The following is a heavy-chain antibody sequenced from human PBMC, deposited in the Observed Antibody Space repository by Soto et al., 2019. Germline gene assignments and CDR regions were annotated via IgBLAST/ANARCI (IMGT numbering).Heavy chain of an antibody. CDR1: GYTFTSCG. CDR3: ARVKQQLGIDYYYYYYGMDV. V-gene: IGHV1-18*01. D-gene: IGHD6-13*01. CDR2: ISAYNGNT. Sequence: ASVKVSCKACGYTFTSCGMRWVRQAPGQGLEWMGWISAYNGNTNYAQKLQGRVTMTTDTSTSTAYMELRSLRSDDTAVYYCARVKQQLGIDYYYYYYGMDVWGQGTTVTVSS. J-gene: IGHJ6*02.